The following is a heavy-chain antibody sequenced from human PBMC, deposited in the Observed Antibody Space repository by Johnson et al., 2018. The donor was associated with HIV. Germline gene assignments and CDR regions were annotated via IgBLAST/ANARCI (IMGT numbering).Heavy chain of an antibody. CDR2: ISYDGSNK. CDR1: GFTFSSYA. CDR3: ARGGSIAARREAFDI. D-gene: IGHD6-6*01. Sequence: QVQLVESGGGVVQPGRSLRLSCAASGFTFSSYAMHWVRQAPCKGLEWVAVISYDGSNKYYADSVKGRFTISRDNSKNTLYLQMNSLRAEDTAVYYCARGGSIAARREAFDIWGQGTMVTVSS. V-gene: IGHV3-30*04. J-gene: IGHJ3*02.